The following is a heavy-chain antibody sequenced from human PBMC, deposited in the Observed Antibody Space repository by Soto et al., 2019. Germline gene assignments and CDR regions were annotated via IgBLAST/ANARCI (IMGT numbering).Heavy chain of an antibody. CDR2: INHSGST. Sequence: QVQLQQWGAGLLKPSETLSLTCAVYGGSFSGYYWCWIRQPPGKGLEWIGEINHSGSTNYNPSLKSRVTISVDTSKNQFSLKLSSVNAADTAVYYCARIGTRGGDGAYWGQGTLVTVSS. D-gene: IGHD3-10*01. CDR3: ARIGTRGGDGAY. CDR1: GGSFSGYY. J-gene: IGHJ4*02. V-gene: IGHV4-34*01.